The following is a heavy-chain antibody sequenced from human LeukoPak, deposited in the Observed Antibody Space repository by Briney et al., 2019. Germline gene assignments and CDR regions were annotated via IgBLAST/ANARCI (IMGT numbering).Heavy chain of an antibody. D-gene: IGHD3-10*01. V-gene: IGHV3-7*01. Sequence: GGSLRLSCAASGFTFSSYWMSWVRQAPGKGLEWVANIKQDGSEKYYVDSVKGRFTISRDNAKNSLYLQMNSLGAEDTAVYYCARAGLLWFGESYFDYWGQGTLVTVSS. CDR2: IKQDGSEK. CDR1: GFTFSSYW. CDR3: ARAGLLWFGESYFDY. J-gene: IGHJ4*02.